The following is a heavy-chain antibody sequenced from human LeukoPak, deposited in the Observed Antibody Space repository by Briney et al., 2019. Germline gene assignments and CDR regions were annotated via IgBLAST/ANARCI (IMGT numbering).Heavy chain of an antibody. V-gene: IGHV3-23*01. J-gene: IGHJ4*02. CDR3: AKDRWRDGYNHDY. CDR1: GFTFSSYE. CDR2: ISVSGGHT. D-gene: IGHD5-24*01. Sequence: PGGSLRLSCAASGFTFSSYEMNWVRQAPGKGLEWVSSISVSGGHTYYADSVKGRFAISRDSSKNTLYLQMNSLRAEDTAVYYCAKDRWRDGYNHDYWGQGTLVTVSS.